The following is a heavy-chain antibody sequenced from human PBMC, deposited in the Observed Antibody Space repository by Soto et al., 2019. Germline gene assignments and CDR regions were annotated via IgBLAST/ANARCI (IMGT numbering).Heavy chain of an antibody. J-gene: IGHJ4*02. CDR3: ARLDFLDDC. CDR2: IHYSGST. V-gene: IGHV4-39*01. CDR1: GGSISSSSYY. Sequence: PSETLSLTCTVSGGSISSSSYYWGWIRQPPGRGLEWIGSIHYSGSTDYNPSLKSRVTMSADTSKNQFSLKLSSVTAADTAVYYCARLDFLDDCWGQGTLVTVSS. D-gene: IGHD3-3*01.